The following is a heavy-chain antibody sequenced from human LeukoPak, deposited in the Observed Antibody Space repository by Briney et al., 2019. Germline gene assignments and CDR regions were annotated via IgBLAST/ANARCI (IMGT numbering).Heavy chain of an antibody. Sequence: GGSLRLSCAASGFTFDTHAMTWVRQAPGKGLEYVSLISGSGEITYYAHSLKDRFTISRDNSKTTLYLQMHSLRAEDTAMYYCAARPGDLAVPFDYWGQGTLVIVSS. J-gene: IGHJ4*02. D-gene: IGHD3-10*01. CDR2: ISGSGEIT. V-gene: IGHV3-23*01. CDR1: GFTFDTHA. CDR3: AARPGDLAVPFDY.